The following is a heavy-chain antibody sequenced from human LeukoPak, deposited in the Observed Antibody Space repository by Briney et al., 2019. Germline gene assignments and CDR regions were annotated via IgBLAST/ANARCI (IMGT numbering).Heavy chain of an antibody. J-gene: IGHJ2*01. CDR2: IYYSGST. CDR3: AKTVAGYWYFDL. CDR1: GGSISHYF. V-gene: IGHV4-59*08. Sequence: SETLSLTCTVSGGSISHYFWSWIRQPPEKPVEWIGYIYYSGSTNYNPSLKSRLTISVDTSKDQFSLKLSSVTAADTAVYYCAKTVAGYWYFDLWGRGTLVTVSS. D-gene: IGHD6-19*01.